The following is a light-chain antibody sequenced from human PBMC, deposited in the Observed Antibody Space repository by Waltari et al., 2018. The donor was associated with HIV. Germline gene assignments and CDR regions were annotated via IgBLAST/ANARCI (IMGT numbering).Light chain of an antibody. CDR3: QQYGSLQWT. CDR1: QSVTSTS. CDR2: GAS. J-gene: IGKJ1*01. Sequence: EIVLKQSPGTLYLSPGERATLSCRASQSVTSTSFAWYQQTPGQAPRLLIYGASSRATGIPDRFSGTGSGTDCTLTISRLEPEDCALYYCQQYGSLQWTFGQGTKVEIK. V-gene: IGKV3-20*01.